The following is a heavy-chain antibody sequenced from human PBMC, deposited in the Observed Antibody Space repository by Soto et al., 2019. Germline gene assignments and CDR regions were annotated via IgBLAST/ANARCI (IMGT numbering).Heavy chain of an antibody. Sequence: GGSLRLSCAASGFTFSNAWMSWVRQAPGKGLEWVGRIKSKTDGGTTDYAAPVKGRFTISRDDSKNTLYLQMNSLKTEDTAVYYCTTGVVVVPADRNYYYYYGIDVWGQGTTVTVSS. V-gene: IGHV3-15*01. CDR3: TTGVVVVPADRNYYYYYGIDV. CDR2: IKSKTDGGTT. CDR1: GFTFSNAW. J-gene: IGHJ6*02. D-gene: IGHD2-2*01.